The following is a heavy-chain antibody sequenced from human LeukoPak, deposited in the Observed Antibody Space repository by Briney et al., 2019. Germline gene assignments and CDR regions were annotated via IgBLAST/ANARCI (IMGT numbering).Heavy chain of an antibody. CDR1: GGSVSSGSYY. V-gene: IGHV4-61*01. D-gene: IGHD3-22*01. CDR3: ASRLDYYDSGGSFDY. CDR2: IYYSGST. Sequence: PSETLSLTCTVSGGSVSSGSYYWSWIRQPPGKGLEWIGYIYYSGSTNYNPSLKSRVTISVDTSKNQFSLKLSSVTAADTAVCYCASRLDYYDSGGSFDYWGQGTLVTVSS. J-gene: IGHJ4*02.